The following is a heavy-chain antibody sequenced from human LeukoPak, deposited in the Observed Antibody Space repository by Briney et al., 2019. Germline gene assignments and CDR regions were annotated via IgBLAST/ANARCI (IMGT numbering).Heavy chain of an antibody. CDR3: ARGGVTYQTYYYYYMDV. D-gene: IGHD2-21*02. V-gene: IGHV3-74*01. Sequence: GSLRLSCAASGFTFSSYWMHWVRQAPGKGLVWVSRINSDGSGTSYADSVKGRFTFSRDNAKNTLYLQMNSLRAEDTAVYYCARGGVTYQTYYYYYMDVWGKGTTVTISS. CDR2: INSDGSGT. CDR1: GFTFSSYW. J-gene: IGHJ6*03.